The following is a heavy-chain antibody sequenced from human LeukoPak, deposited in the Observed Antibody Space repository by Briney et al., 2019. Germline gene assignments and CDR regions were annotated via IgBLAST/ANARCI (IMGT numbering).Heavy chain of an antibody. CDR1: GFSFSAYW. V-gene: IGHV3-7*01. CDR3: ARFGYVAAVDV. D-gene: IGHD2-15*01. Sequence: GGSLRLSCAASGFSFSAYWMTWVRQAPGTGLEWVVNINPAGSETYYVDTVKGRFSISRDNAKNLVYVQMNSLRAEDTAVYHCARFGYVAAVDVWGQGTLVTVSS. J-gene: IGHJ4*02. CDR2: INPAGSET.